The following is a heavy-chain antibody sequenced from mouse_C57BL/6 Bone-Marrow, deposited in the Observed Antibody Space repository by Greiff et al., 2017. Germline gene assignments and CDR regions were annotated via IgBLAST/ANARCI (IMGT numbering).Heavy chain of an antibody. Sequence: EVKLMESGEGLVKPGGSLKLSCAASGFTFSSYAMSWVRQTPEKRLEWVAYISSGGDYIYYADTVKGRFTISRDNARNTLYLQMSSLKSEDTAMYYCTRARFYYSNYNYAMDYWGQGTSVTVSS. CDR2: ISSGGDYI. J-gene: IGHJ4*01. V-gene: IGHV5-9-1*02. CDR1: GFTFSSYA. D-gene: IGHD2-5*01. CDR3: TRARFYYSNYNYAMDY.